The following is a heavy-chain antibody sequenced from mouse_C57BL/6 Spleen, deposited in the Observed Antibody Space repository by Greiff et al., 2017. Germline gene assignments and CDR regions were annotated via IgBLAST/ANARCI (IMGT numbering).Heavy chain of an antibody. V-gene: IGHV1-59*01. CDR1: GYTFTSYW. CDR2: IDPSDSYT. Sequence: QVQLQQPGAELVRPGTSVKLSCKASGYTFTSYWMHWVKQRPGQGLEWIGVIDPSDSYTNYNQKFKGKATLTVDTSSRTAYMQLSSLTSEDSAFFYCARRGAMTRYFDVWGTGTTVTVSS. J-gene: IGHJ1*03. CDR3: ARRGAMTRYFDV.